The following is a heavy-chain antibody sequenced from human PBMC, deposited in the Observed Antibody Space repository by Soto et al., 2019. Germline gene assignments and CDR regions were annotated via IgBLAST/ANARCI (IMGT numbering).Heavy chain of an antibody. CDR2: IYHSGST. V-gene: IGHV4-4*02. J-gene: IGHJ6*02. D-gene: IGHD3-10*01. CDR3: ARVLLWFGEAGGDGMDV. Sequence: QVQLQESGPGLVKPSGNLSLTCSVSGGSISSSNWWSWVRQPPGKGLEWIGEIYHSGSTNYNPSLKSRVTISVDRSKNQFSLKVSSVNGADTAVYYCARVLLWFGEAGGDGMDVWGQGTTVTVSS. CDR1: GGSISSSNW.